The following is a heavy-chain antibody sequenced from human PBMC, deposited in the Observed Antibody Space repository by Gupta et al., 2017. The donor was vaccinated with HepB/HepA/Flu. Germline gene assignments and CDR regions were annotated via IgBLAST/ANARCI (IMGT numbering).Heavy chain of an antibody. V-gene: IGHV3-11*05. Sequence: QVQLVESGGGLVKPGGSLRLSCAASGFTFSAHYMTWIRQAPGKGLEWISQISSRSDDRKYADSVKGRFTSSRDNAKNSLLLQMNRLRAEDTAVYYCSRDPRNLDFWGQGTLVTVSS. D-gene: IGHD3-3*01. CDR2: ISSRSDDR. CDR3: SRDPRNLDF. J-gene: IGHJ4*02. CDR1: GFTFSAHY.